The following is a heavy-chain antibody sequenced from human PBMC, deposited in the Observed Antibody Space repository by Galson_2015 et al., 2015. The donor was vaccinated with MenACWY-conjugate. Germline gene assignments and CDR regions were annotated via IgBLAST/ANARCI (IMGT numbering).Heavy chain of an antibody. CDR2: IWFDGSKT. CDR1: GFTFSSYA. D-gene: IGHD3/OR15-3a*01. J-gene: IGHJ4*02. V-gene: IGHV3-33*01. Sequence: SLRLPCAASGFTFSSYAMHWVRQAPGKGLEWVAVIWFDGSKTYYADSVKGRFTISRDNSKNMAYLQMNGLRAEDTAMYHCSAINSWTDFWGQGTLVTVSS. CDR3: SAINSWTDF.